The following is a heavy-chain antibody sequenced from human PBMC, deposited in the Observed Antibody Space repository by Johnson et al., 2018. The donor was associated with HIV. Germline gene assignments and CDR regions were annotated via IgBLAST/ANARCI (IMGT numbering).Heavy chain of an antibody. J-gene: IGHJ3*02. CDR2: ISGGGSAI. V-gene: IGHV3-11*04. CDR3: ARRVEGRRSANDAFDI. Sequence: QMLLVESGGGLVKPGGSLRLSCAVSGFTFSDYYMSWIRQAPWKGLEWISYISGGGSAIYYADSVKGRFTISRDNAKNSLYLQMNSLRAEDTAVYYCARRVEGRRSANDAFDIWGQGTMVTVSS. D-gene: IGHD1-1*01. CDR1: GFTFSDYY.